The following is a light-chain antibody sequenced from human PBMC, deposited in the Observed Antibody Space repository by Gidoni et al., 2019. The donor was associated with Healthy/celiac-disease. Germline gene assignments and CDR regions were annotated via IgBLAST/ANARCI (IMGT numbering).Light chain of an antibody. CDR2: KAS. J-gene: IGKJ1*01. V-gene: IGKV1-5*03. Sequence: DIQMTQSPSTLSASVGDRVTITCRASQSISSWLAWYQQKPGKAPKLLIYKASSLESGVPSRFSGSGSGTEFTLTISSLQPDDFATYYCQQYNSYPVTFGQETKVEIK. CDR1: QSISSW. CDR3: QQYNSYPVT.